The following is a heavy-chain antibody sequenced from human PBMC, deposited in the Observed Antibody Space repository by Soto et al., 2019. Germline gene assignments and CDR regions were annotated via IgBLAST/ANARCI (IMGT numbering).Heavy chain of an antibody. J-gene: IGHJ6*01. CDR3: ARDQGLAAAGYYYFYGLDV. CDR2: INPNSGGT. V-gene: IGHV1-2*04. Sequence: AALKGSCNASGCTFTGYYMHWERQAPGQGLEWMGWINPNSGGTNYAEKVQGWVSMTRDTSISTAYMELSRLRSDDTAVYYCARDQGLAAAGYYYFYGLDVWGQ. CDR1: GCTFTGYY. D-gene: IGHD6-13*01.